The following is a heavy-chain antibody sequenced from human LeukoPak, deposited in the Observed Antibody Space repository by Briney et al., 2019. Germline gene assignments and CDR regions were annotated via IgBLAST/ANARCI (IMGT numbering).Heavy chain of an antibody. CDR2: TYTRGSS. Sequence: SETLSLTCTVSGGSISNYYWSWIRQPAGKVLEWIGRTYTRGSSNYNPPVQSRVTMSVDTSKNQFSLKLRSVTAADTAVYYCARGRYCSADICTGGDSFDIWGQGTMVSVSP. D-gene: IGHD2-15*01. CDR1: GGSISNYY. CDR3: ARGRYCSADICTGGDSFDI. J-gene: IGHJ3*02. V-gene: IGHV4-4*07.